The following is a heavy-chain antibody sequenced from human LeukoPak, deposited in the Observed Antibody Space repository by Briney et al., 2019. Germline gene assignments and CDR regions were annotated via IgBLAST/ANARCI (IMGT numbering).Heavy chain of an antibody. CDR1: GGSISSSSYY. Sequence: PSETLSLTCTVSGGSISSSSYYWGWIRQPPGKGLEWIGSIYYSGSTYYNPSLKSRVTISVDTSKNQFSLKLSSVTAADTAVYYCAGLDIVVVPAAIGDYYYYGMDVWGQGTTVTVSS. CDR2: IYYSGST. V-gene: IGHV4-39*01. CDR3: AGLDIVVVPAAIGDYYYYGMDV. J-gene: IGHJ6*02. D-gene: IGHD2-2*02.